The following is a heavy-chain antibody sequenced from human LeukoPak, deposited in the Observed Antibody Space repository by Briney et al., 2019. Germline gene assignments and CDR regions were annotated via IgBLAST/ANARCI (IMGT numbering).Heavy chain of an antibody. V-gene: IGHV4-59*01. CDR3: ARDSRHADYGDYYADY. J-gene: IGHJ4*02. CDR1: GGSISSYY. Sequence: SETLSLTCTLSGGSISSYYWSWIRQHPGKGLEWTGYIYYSGSTNYNPSLKSRVTISVDTSKNQFSLNVSAVTAADTAVYYCARDSRHADYGDYYADYWGQGTLVSVFS. CDR2: IYYSGST. D-gene: IGHD4-17*01.